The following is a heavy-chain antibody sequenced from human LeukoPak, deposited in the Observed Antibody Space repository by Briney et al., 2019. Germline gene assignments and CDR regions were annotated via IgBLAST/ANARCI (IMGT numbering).Heavy chain of an antibody. Sequence: GGSLRLSCAASGFTFSSYAVSWVRRAPGKGLEWVSAISGSGGGTYYADSVKGRFTISRDNSKNTPYLQMNSLSTEDTAVYYCAKTTTGYSSGRYPGWPVDYWGQGTLVTVSS. CDR3: AKTTTGYSSGRYPGWPVDY. J-gene: IGHJ4*02. CDR2: ISGSGGGT. CDR1: GFTFSSYA. V-gene: IGHV3-23*01. D-gene: IGHD6-19*01.